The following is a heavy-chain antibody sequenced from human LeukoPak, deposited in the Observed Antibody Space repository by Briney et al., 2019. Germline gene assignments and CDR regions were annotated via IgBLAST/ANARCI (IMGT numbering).Heavy chain of an antibody. CDR3: AREVEGYCSGGSCPYYYYYMDV. D-gene: IGHD2-15*01. CDR1: GFTFSSYS. J-gene: IGHJ6*03. Sequence: GGSLRLSFAASGFTFSSYSMNWVRQAPGKGLEWVSSISSSSSYIYYADSVKGRFTISRDNAKNSLYLQMNSLRAEDTAVYYCAREVEGYCSGGSCPYYYYYMDVWGKGTTVTVSS. CDR2: ISSSSSYI. V-gene: IGHV3-21*01.